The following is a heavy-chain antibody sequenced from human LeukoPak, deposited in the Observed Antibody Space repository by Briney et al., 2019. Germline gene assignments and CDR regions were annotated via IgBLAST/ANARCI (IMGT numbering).Heavy chain of an antibody. CDR3: AKEIDGFDV. CDR1: GFTFSSYA. V-gene: IGHV3-23*01. CDR2: ISGSGGST. J-gene: IGHJ3*01. Sequence: PGGSLRLSCAASGFTFSSYAMSWVRQAPGKGLEWVSAISGSGGSTYYADSAKGRFTISRDNAKNTMFLQMNNLRAEDTAVYYCAKEIDGFDVWGQGTLVTVSS.